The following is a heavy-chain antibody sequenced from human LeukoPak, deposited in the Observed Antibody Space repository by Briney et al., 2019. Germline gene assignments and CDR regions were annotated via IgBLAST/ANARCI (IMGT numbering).Heavy chain of an antibody. CDR1: GYTFTSYG. CDR2: INTYNGNT. D-gene: IGHD3-10*01. J-gene: IGHJ6*02. V-gene: IGHV1-18*01. Sequence: ASVKVSCKASGYTFTSYGISWVRQAPGQGLEWMGWINTYNGNTHYAQKLQGRVTMTTDTATGTAYMELRSLRSDDTAAYYCARDAPGLAYYYGLDVWGQGTTVTVSS. CDR3: ARDAPGLAYYYGLDV.